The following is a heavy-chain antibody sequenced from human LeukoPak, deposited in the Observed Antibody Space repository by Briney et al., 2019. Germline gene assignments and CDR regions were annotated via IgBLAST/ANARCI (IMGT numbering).Heavy chain of an antibody. CDR2: IWYDGSNK. CDR1: GFTFSSYG. D-gene: IGHD2-8*01. J-gene: IGHJ4*02. CDR3: ARGLGYCTNGVCSNFDY. V-gene: IGHV3-33*01. Sequence: GGSLRLSCAASGFTFSSYGMHCVRQAPGKGLEWVAVIWYDGSNKYYADSVKGRFTISRDNSKNTLYLQMNSLRAEDTAVYYCARGLGYCTNGVCSNFDYWGQGTLVTVSS.